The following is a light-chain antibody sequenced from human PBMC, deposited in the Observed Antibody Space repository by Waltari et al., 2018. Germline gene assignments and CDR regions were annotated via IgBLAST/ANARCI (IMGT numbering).Light chain of an antibody. V-gene: IGLV2-23*02. CDR2: EVT. J-gene: IGLJ2*01. CDR3: LSYTTRISFV. CDR1: TNDIGISHH. Sequence: QPALTHPASVSGSPGQPITTSCTGSTNDIGISHHVCWYQQHPGKAPRLIISEVTERPSGVSDRFSGSKSGNTASLTISGLQAEDEADYYCLSYTTRISFVFGGGTKLSVL.